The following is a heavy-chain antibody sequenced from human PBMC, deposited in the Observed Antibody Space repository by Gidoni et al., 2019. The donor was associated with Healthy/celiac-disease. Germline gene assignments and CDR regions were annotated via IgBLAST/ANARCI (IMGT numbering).Heavy chain of an antibody. J-gene: IGHJ3*02. D-gene: IGHD4-17*01. V-gene: IGHV3-30-3*01. Sequence: QVQLVESGGGVVQPGRSLRLSCAASGFPFRSYAMHWVRQAPGKGLEWVAVIAYDGSNKYYADSVKGRFTISRDNSKNTLYLQMNSLRAEDTAVYYCARGNGDYYAAWDDAFDIWGQGTMVTVSS. CDR1: GFPFRSYA. CDR2: IAYDGSNK. CDR3: ARGNGDYYAAWDDAFDI.